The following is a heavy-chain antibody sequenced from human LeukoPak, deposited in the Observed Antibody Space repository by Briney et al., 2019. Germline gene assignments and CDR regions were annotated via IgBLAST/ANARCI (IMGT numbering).Heavy chain of an antibody. CDR1: GYTFTSYA. CDR2: INTTTGNP. Sequence: ASVKVSCKASGYTFTSYAMNWVRQAPGQRRGWRGWINTTTGNPPYAQGFTGRFVFSMDTSVSTAYLQISSLKAEDTAVYYCARNDDYSKADYWGQGTLVTVSS. J-gene: IGHJ4*02. D-gene: IGHD4-11*01. V-gene: IGHV7-4-1*02. CDR3: ARNDDYSKADY.